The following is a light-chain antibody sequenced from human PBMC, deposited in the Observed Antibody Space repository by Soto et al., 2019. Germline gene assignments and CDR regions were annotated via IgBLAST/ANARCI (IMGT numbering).Light chain of an antibody. CDR2: DAS. CDR1: LTIGDNY. V-gene: IGKV3-20*01. Sequence: EIVLTHSPGTLSFSPGKRATLSCRASLTIGDNYLAWYQQKAGQAPRLVIYDASNRATGITDRFSASGSGTDFTLTISRLEAEDFAVYYCQQYSMAPLTFGQGTRLEIK. CDR3: QQYSMAPLT. J-gene: IGKJ5*01.